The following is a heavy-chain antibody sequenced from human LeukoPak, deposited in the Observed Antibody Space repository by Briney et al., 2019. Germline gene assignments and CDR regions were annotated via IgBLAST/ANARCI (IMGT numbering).Heavy chain of an antibody. CDR3: AADFGY. CDR1: GGSISSRSYY. CDR2: IYYSGST. J-gene: IGHJ4*02. V-gene: IGHV4-39*01. Sequence: SETLSLTCTVSGGSISSRSYYWGWIRQPPGEGLEWIGSIYYSGSTYYNPSLKSRVTISVDTSKNQFSLKLSSVTAADTAVHYCAADFGYWGQGTLVTVSS.